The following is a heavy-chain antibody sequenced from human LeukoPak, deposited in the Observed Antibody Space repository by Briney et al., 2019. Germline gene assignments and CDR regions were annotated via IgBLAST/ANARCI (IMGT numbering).Heavy chain of an antibody. D-gene: IGHD3-10*01. V-gene: IGHV3-48*02. CDR1: GYSVSSNY. CDR3: ATGSGSTKTVDY. J-gene: IGHJ4*02. CDR2: ISSSSSTI. Sequence: PGGSLRLSCAASGYSVSSNYMNWARQAPRKGLEWVSYISSSSSTIYYADSVKGRFTISRDNAKNSLYLQMNSLRDEDTAVYYCATGSGSTKTVDYWGQGTLVTVSS.